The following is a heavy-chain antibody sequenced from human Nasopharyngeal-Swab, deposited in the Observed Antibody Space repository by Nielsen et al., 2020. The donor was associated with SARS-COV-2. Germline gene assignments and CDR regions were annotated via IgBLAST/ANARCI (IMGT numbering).Heavy chain of an antibody. V-gene: IGHV1-69*13. Sequence: SVKVSCKASGGTFSSYAISWVRQAPGQGLEWMGGIIPIFGTANYAQKFQGRVTITADESTSTAYMELSSLRSEDTAVYYCARESKKVAGLPNYYYYGMDAWGQGTTVTVSS. D-gene: IGHD6-19*01. CDR1: GGTFSSYA. J-gene: IGHJ6*02. CDR2: IIPIFGTA. CDR3: ARESKKVAGLPNYYYYGMDA.